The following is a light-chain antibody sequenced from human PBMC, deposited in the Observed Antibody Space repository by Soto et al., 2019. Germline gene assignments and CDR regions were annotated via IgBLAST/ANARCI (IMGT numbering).Light chain of an antibody. CDR2: EGS. CDR1: SSDVGSYNL. CDR3: CSYASRSTQYV. V-gene: IGLV2-23*01. J-gene: IGLJ1*01. Sequence: QSALTQPASVSGSPGQSITISCTGTSSDVGSYNLVSWYQQHPGKAPKLMIYEGSKRPSGVSNRFSGSKSGNTASLTISGVPAEDEAGYYCCSYASRSTQYVFGTGTKLTVL.